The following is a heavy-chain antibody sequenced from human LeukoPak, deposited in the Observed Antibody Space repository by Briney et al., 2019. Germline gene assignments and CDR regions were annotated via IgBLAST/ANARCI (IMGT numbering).Heavy chain of an antibody. Sequence: GESLKISCKGSGYNFPDFWLGWVRQMPGKGLEWMGIIYPGDSDTRYSPSFQGQVTISADKSISTAYLQWSSLKASDTAMYYCARRWDGYIDYWGQGTLVTVSS. CDR3: ARRWDGYIDY. D-gene: IGHD1-26*01. J-gene: IGHJ4*02. CDR1: GYNFPDFW. V-gene: IGHV5-51*01. CDR2: IYPGDSDT.